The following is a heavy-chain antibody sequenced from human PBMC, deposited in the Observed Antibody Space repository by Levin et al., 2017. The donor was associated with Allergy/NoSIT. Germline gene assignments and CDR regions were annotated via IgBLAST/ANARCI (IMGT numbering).Heavy chain of an antibody. CDR1: GFTFSSYG. J-gene: IGHJ4*02. V-gene: IGHV3-30*18. D-gene: IGHD5-18*01. Sequence: SLKISCAASGFTFSSYGMHWVRQAPGKGLEWVAVISYDGSNKYYADSVKGRFTISRDNSKNTLYLQMNSLRAEDTAVYYCAKGRRGAMVGPVDYWGQGTLVTVSS. CDR3: AKGRRGAMVGPVDY. CDR2: ISYDGSNK.